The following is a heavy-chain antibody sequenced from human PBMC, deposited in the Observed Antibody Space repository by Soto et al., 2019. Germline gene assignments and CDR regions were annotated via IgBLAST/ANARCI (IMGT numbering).Heavy chain of an antibody. Sequence: QVQLQQWGAGLLKPSETLSLTCAVYGGSFSGYYWSWIRQPPGKGLEWIGEINHSGSTNYHPSLKSRVTISVDTYKHQFSLKLSSVTAADTAVYYFARVGVGIVSGSYRYWFDPCSHGTLVTVSS. J-gene: IGHJ5*02. D-gene: IGHD1-26*01. V-gene: IGHV4-34*01. CDR1: GGSFSGYY. CDR3: ARVGVGIVSGSYRYWFDP. CDR2: INHSGST.